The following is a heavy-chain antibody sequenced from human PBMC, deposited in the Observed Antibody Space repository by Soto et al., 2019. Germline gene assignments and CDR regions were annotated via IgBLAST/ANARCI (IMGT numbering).Heavy chain of an antibody. V-gene: IGHV1-3*01. CDR3: ARDSLAGITIFGVVIHNWFDP. CDR1: GYTFTSYA. CDR2: INAGNGNT. J-gene: IGHJ5*02. Sequence: QVQLVQSGAVVKKPGASVKVSCKASGYTFTSYAMHWVRQAPGQRLEWMGWINAGNGNTKYSQKFQGRVTITRDTSASTAYMELSSLRSEDTAVYYCARDSLAGITIFGVVIHNWFDPWGQGTLVTVSS. D-gene: IGHD3-3*01.